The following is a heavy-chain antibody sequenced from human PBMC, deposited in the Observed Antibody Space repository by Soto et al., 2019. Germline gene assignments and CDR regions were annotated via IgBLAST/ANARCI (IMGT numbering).Heavy chain of an antibody. Sequence: ASVKVSCKASGGTFSSYAISWVRQAPGQGLEWMGGIIPIFGTANYAQKFQGRVTITADKSTSTAYMELSSLRSEDTAVYYCAREEYYYDSSGYLLDYWGQGTLVTVSS. CDR1: GGTFSSYA. CDR2: IIPIFGTA. D-gene: IGHD3-22*01. CDR3: AREEYYYDSSGYLLDY. J-gene: IGHJ4*02. V-gene: IGHV1-69*06.